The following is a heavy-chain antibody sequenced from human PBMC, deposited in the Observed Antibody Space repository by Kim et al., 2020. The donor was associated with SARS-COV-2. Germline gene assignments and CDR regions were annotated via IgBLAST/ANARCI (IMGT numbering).Heavy chain of an antibody. CDR1: GGTFSSYA. Sequence: SVKVSCKASGGTFSSYAISWVRQAPGQGLEWMGGIIPIFGTANYAQKFQGRVTITADESTSTAYMELSSLRSEDTAVYYCASSYDFWSDQSRSYGMDVWGQGTTVTVSS. CDR3: ASSYDFWSDQSRSYGMDV. CDR2: IIPIFGTA. V-gene: IGHV1-69*13. J-gene: IGHJ6*02. D-gene: IGHD3-3*01.